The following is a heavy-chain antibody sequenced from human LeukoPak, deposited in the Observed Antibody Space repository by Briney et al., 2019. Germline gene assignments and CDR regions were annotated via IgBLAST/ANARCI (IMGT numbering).Heavy chain of an antibody. CDR3: AKKGATTGDFDY. CDR1: GFTFSSYG. Sequence: PGGSLRLSCAASGFTFSSYGMHWVRQAPGKGLEWVAVIPYDGSNKYYADSVKGRFTISRDNSKNTLYLQMNSLRAEDTAVYYCAKKGATTGDFDYWGQGTLVTVSS. J-gene: IGHJ4*02. CDR2: IPYDGSNK. D-gene: IGHD1-26*01. V-gene: IGHV3-30*18.